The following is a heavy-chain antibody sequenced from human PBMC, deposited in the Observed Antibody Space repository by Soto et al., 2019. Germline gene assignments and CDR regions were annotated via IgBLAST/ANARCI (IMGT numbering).Heavy chain of an antibody. Sequence: QVQLVQSGAEVKKPGASVKVSCKASGYTFTSCDINWVRQATGQGLEWMGWMNPNSGNTGYAQKFQGRVTMTRNTSISTAYMELSSLRSEDTAVYYCARGNHYDFWSGYYLSWFDPWGQGTLVTVSS. CDR1: GYTFTSCD. V-gene: IGHV1-8*01. J-gene: IGHJ5*02. D-gene: IGHD3-3*01. CDR2: MNPNSGNT. CDR3: ARGNHYDFWSGYYLSWFDP.